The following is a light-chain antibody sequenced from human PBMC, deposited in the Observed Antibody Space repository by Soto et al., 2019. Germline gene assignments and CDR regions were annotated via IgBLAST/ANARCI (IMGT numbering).Light chain of an antibody. J-gene: IGKJ2*01. Sequence: ESVLTQSPGTLSLSPGERATLSCRASQSVTNRYFAWYQQRPGQAPRLLIYGISNRATGIPDRFSGSGSGTDFTLTISSLESEDFVVYYCQQYSSLPHTFGQGTKVEVK. CDR1: QSVTNRY. CDR2: GIS. V-gene: IGKV3-20*01. CDR3: QQYSSLPHT.